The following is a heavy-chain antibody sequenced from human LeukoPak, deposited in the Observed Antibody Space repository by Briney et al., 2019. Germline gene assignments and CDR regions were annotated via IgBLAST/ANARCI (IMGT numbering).Heavy chain of an antibody. V-gene: IGHV4-4*02. J-gene: IGHJ6*02. CDR3: ARDWSGILTGPVDV. D-gene: IGHD3-9*01. Sequence: PSETLSLTCAVSGGSISSSNWWSWVRQPPGKGLECIGEIYHSGSTNYNPSLKSRVTISVDKSKNQFSLKLSSVTAADTAVYYCARDWSGILTGPVDVWGQGTTVTVSS. CDR2: IYHSGST. CDR1: GGSISSSNW.